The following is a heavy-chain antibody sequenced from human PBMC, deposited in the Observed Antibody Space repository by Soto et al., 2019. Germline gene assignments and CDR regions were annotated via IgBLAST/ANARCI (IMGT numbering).Heavy chain of an antibody. Sequence: QVQLVQSGAEVKKPGSSVKVSCKASGGTFSSYAISWVRQAPGQGLECMGGIIPISGTANYAQKFQGRVRITADESTGTVSMELSSLRSEDTAVYFCARSQGSSTSLEIYYYYYYGMDVWGQGTTVTVSS. CDR2: IIPISGTA. V-gene: IGHV1-69*01. CDR1: GGTFSSYA. J-gene: IGHJ6*02. D-gene: IGHD2-2*01. CDR3: ARSQGSSTSLEIYYYYYYGMDV.